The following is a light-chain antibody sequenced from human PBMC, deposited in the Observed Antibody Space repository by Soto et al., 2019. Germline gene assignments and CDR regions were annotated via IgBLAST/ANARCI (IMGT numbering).Light chain of an antibody. V-gene: IGKV3-20*01. Sequence: IVLTQSPGTLSLSPGERATLSCRASQSVGRRTIAWYQQRPGQAPRLLIDGASSRATGIPARFSGSGFGADFTLTINGLEPEDSAVYYCQRYDDSQGAVGPGTKVDV. CDR2: GAS. CDR1: QSVGRRT. J-gene: IGKJ3*01. CDR3: QRYDDSQGA.